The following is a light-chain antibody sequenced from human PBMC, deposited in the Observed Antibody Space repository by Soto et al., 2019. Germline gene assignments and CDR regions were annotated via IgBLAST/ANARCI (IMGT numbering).Light chain of an antibody. CDR1: QSVSSN. V-gene: IGKV3-15*01. Sequence: EIVMTQSPATLSVSPGERATLSCRASQSVSSNLAWYQQKPGQAPRLLIYGASTRATGIPARFSGSASGTEFTLTISSLQSEDFAAYYCQQYNNWSWTFGHGTKVEIK. CDR2: GAS. J-gene: IGKJ1*01. CDR3: QQYNNWSWT.